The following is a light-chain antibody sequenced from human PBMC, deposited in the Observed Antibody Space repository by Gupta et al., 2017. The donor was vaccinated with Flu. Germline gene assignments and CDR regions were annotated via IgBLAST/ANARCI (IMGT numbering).Light chain of an antibody. J-gene: IGLJ3*02. V-gene: IGLV1-47*01. Sequence: QSVLTQPPSASGTPGQTVTISCSGSNSNIETNYVYWYHQLPGTAPKLLMYRNSQRPSGVPDRFSGSKSGTSASLAIRGLRSDDEGDYYCAAWDDSLSGWVFGGVTKLTVV. CDR2: RNS. CDR3: AAWDDSLSGWV. CDR1: NSNIETNY.